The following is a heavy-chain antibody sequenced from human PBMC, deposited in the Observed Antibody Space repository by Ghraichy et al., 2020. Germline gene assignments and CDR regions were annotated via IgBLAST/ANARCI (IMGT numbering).Heavy chain of an antibody. CDR1: GYTFTSYG. CDR3: ARVTVTKDPPHFDY. Sequence: SVKVSCKASGYTFTSYGISWVRQAPGQGLEWMGWISAYNGNTNYAQKLHGRVTMSTDTSTSTAYMELRSLRSDDTAVYYCARVTVTKDPPHFDYWGQGTLVTVSS. D-gene: IGHD4-17*01. J-gene: IGHJ4*02. V-gene: IGHV1-18*01. CDR2: ISAYNGNT.